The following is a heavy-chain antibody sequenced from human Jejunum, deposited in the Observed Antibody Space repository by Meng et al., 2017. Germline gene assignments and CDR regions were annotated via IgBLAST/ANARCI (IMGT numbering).Heavy chain of an antibody. CDR1: GFTFSDYS. V-gene: IGHV3-23*01. Sequence: GESLKISCAASGFTFSDYSLSWVRQAPGKGLEWVSSLTTTTAYYAETVKGRFTISRDNSKRTLYLQMNSLRAEDTAKYYWTKEREPDGIWPIDYWGQGTVVTVSS. CDR2: LTTTTA. J-gene: IGHJ4*02. D-gene: IGHD1-14*01. CDR3: TKEREPDGIWPIDY.